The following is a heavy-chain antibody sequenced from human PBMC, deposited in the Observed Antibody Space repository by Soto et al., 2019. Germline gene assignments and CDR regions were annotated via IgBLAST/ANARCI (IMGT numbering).Heavy chain of an antibody. J-gene: IGHJ3*02. V-gene: IGHV4-34*01. CDR1: GESFSGYI. CDR3: ARSPDI. CDR2: INHSGSA. Sequence: SETLSLTCAVYGESFSGYIWNWIRQTPGKGLQWIGQINHSGSAYYNPSLKSRVIISVHRSKNQFSLKLSSVTAADTAVYYCARSPDIWGKGTMVTVSS.